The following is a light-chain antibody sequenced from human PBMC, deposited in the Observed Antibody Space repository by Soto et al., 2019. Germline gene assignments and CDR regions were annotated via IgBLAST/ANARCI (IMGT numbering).Light chain of an antibody. CDR3: LQYKSYSDMYT. V-gene: IGKV1-9*01. J-gene: IGKJ2*01. CDR2: AAS. CDR1: QAISTY. Sequence: DIQLTQSPSLLSASVGDRVTITCRASQAISTYLAWYQQTSGKAPKLLISAASTLQRGVPSRFSGSGSGTQFTLTISSLQPEDFATYYCLQYKSYSDMYTFGQGTKVEI.